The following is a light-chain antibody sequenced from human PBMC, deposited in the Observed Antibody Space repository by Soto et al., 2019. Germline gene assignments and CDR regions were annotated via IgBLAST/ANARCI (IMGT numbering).Light chain of an antibody. Sequence: EIVMTQSPATLSVSPGERATLSCRASQSVSSNLAWYQQKPGQAPRLLIYGASTRATGIPTRFSGSGSGTEFTLTNSSLQSDDFAVYCCQQYNNWPPLTFGGGTKVEIK. CDR2: GAS. CDR3: QQYNNWPPLT. J-gene: IGKJ4*01. V-gene: IGKV3-15*01. CDR1: QSVSSN.